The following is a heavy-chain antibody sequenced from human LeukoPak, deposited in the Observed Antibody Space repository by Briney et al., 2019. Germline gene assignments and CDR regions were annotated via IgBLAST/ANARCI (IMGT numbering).Heavy chain of an antibody. V-gene: IGHV3-30*18. CDR1: GFTFSSYG. D-gene: IGHD6-19*01. CDR3: AKDRSSGWSYYFDY. Sequence: GGSLRLSCAASGFTFSSYGMHWVRQAPGEGLEWVAVISYDGSNKYYADSVKGRFTISRDNSKNTLYLQMNSLRAEDTAVYYCAKDRSSGWSYYFDYWGQGTLVTVSS. J-gene: IGHJ4*02. CDR2: ISYDGSNK.